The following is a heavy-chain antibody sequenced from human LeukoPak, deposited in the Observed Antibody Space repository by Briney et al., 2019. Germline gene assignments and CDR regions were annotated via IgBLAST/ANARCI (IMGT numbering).Heavy chain of an antibody. CDR1: GFSLSTSGVG. J-gene: IGHJ4*02. D-gene: IGHD5-24*01. V-gene: IGHV2-5*02. CDR3: SHRGYSPYYFDY. CDR2: IYWDDDK. Sequence: ESGPTLVNPTQTLTLTCTFSGFSLSTSGVGVGWIRQPPGKALEWLALIYWDDDKRYSPSLKSRLTITKDTSKNQVVLTMTDMDPVDTATYYCSHRGYSPYYFDYWGQGTLVTVSS.